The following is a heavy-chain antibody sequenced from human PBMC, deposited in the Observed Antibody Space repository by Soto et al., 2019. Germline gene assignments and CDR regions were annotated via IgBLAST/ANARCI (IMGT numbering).Heavy chain of an antibody. CDR3: ARQMRGPIPHFGWLSPVTA. CDR2: TSHTGET. J-gene: IGHJ5*02. Sequence: SETLSLTCTVSGGSISSYYWSWIRQPPGKGLEWIGTTSHTGETFYNPPLNSRLAMSLDASKNQFSLKLASMTASDAGVFFCARQMRGPIPHFGWLSPVTAWGQGILVTVSS. V-gene: IGHV4-59*04. CDR1: GGSISSYY. D-gene: IGHD3-9*01.